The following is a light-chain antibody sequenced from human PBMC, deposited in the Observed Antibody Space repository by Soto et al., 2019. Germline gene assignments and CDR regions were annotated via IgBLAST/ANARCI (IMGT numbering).Light chain of an antibody. CDR1: QSLSKSH. CDR3: QHYDNSPPFT. V-gene: IGKV3-20*01. Sequence: EIVLTQSPGTLSLSPGERATLSCRASQSLSKSHLAWYQQKPGQSPRLLIYDASSRATGIADRFSGSGSGTDFTLTIIRLEPEDFAVYFCQHYDNSPPFTFGQGTKLEIK. CDR2: DAS. J-gene: IGKJ2*01.